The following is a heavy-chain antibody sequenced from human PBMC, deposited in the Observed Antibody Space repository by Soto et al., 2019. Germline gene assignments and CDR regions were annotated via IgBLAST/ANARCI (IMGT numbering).Heavy chain of an antibody. CDR2: INPNSGGT. CDR3: AGAGRTYFNSIHYDL. J-gene: IGHJ5*02. D-gene: IGHD2-21*01. CDR1: GYTFIGYY. V-gene: IGHV1-2*02. Sequence: SVKVSCKASGYTFIGYYMHWVRQASGQGLEWMGWINPNSGGTNYAQKFQGRVNMTRDTSISTAYTELSRLRFDDTAVYYCAGAGRTYFNSIHYDLLGQGSLVTVSS.